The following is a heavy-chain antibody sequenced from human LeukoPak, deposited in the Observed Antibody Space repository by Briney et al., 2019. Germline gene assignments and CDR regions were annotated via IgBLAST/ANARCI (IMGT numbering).Heavy chain of an antibody. D-gene: IGHD6-13*01. CDR3: ARDRAYSSFDY. Sequence: GGSLRLSCVASGFTFSNAWMAWVRRAPGKGLEWVANIKQDGSAKNYVDSVKGRFSTSRHHATNSLYLQMNTLRGKDLAVYYCARDRAYSSFDYWGQGTLVTVSS. J-gene: IGHJ4*02. V-gene: IGHV3-7*01. CDR1: GFTFSNAW. CDR2: IKQDGSAK.